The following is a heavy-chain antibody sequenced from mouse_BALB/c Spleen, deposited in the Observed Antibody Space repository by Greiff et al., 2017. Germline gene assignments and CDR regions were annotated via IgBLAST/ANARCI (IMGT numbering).Heavy chain of an antibody. CDR2: IWSGGST. D-gene: IGHD1-1*01. CDR3: ARSPHYYGSPYFDY. CDR1: GFSLTSYG. V-gene: IGHV2-2*02. J-gene: IGHJ2*01. Sequence: QVHVKQSGPGLVQPSQSLSITCTVSGFSLTSYGVHWVRQSPGKGLEWLGVIWSGGSTDYNAAFISRLSISKDNSKSQVFFKMNSLQANDTAIYYCARSPHYYGSPYFDYWGQGTTLTVSS.